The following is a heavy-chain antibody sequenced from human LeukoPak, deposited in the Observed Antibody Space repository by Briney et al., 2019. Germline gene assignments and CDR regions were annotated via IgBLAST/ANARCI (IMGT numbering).Heavy chain of an antibody. CDR1: GYTFTDYY. V-gene: IGHV1-18*04. Sequence: ASVKVSCKASGYTFTDYYIQWVRQAPGQGLEWMGWISAYNGNTNYAQKLQGRVTMTTDTSTSTAYMELRSLRSDDTAVYYCARGARVGAVRKDDYWGQGTLVTVSS. J-gene: IGHJ4*02. CDR3: ARGARVGAVRKDDY. D-gene: IGHD1-26*01. CDR2: ISAYNGNT.